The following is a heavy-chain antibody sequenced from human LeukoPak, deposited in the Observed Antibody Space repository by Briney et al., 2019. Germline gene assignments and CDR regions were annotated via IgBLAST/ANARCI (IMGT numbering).Heavy chain of an antibody. CDR2: IIPIFGTA. D-gene: IGHD1-7*01. CDR3: AESYWRYNWNYGLDP. Sequence: ASVKVSCKASGGTFSSYAISWVRQAPGQGLKWMGGIIPIFGTANYAQKFQGRVTITTDESTSTAYMELSSLRSEDTAVYYCAESYWRYNWNYGLDPWGQGTLVTVSS. J-gene: IGHJ5*02. CDR1: GGTFSSYA. V-gene: IGHV1-69*05.